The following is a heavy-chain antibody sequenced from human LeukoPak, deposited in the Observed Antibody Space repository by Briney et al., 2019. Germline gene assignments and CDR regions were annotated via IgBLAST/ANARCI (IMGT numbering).Heavy chain of an antibody. CDR3: AREGSSWYTYYYYMDV. Sequence: GGSLRLSCAASGFTFSSYWMSWVRQAPGKGLEWVANIKQDGSEKYYVDSVKGRFTISRDNAKNSLYLQMNSLRAEDTAVYYCAREGSSWYTYYYYMDVGGKGTTVTVSS. J-gene: IGHJ6*03. V-gene: IGHV3-7*01. CDR2: IKQDGSEK. D-gene: IGHD6-13*01. CDR1: GFTFSSYW.